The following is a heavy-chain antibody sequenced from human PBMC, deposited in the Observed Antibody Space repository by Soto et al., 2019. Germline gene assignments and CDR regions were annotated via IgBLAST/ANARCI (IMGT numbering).Heavy chain of an antibody. D-gene: IGHD3-22*01. CDR2: ISYDGSNK. CDR3: AKVSDYYDSSGFFDY. Sequence: PGGSLRLSCAASEFTFSSYGMHWVRQAPGKGLEWVAVISYDGSNKYYADSVKGRFTISRDNSKNTLYLQMNSLRAEDTAVYYCAKVSDYYDSSGFFDYWGQGTLVTVSS. J-gene: IGHJ4*02. CDR1: EFTFSSYG. V-gene: IGHV3-30*18.